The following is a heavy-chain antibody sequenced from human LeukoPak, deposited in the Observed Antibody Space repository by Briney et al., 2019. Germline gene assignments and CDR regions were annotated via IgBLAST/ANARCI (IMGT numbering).Heavy chain of an antibody. J-gene: IGHJ4*02. CDR1: GFTFSSYG. V-gene: IGHV3-48*02. CDR2: ISTSSSTI. D-gene: IGHD3-22*01. Sequence: GGSLRLSCAASGFTFSSYGMHWVRQAPGKGLEWVSYISTSSSTIKYADSVKGRFTISRDNAKNSLYLQVNSLRDEDTAVYYCARDYSDSSSAYFDYWGQGTLVIVSS. CDR3: ARDYSDSSSAYFDY.